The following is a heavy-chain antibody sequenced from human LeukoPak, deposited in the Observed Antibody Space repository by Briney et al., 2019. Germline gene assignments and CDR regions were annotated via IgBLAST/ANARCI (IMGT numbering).Heavy chain of an antibody. Sequence: TGGSPRLSCAASGFTFSDYYMSWIRQAPGKGLEWVSYISSSGRTIYYADSVKGRFTISRDNAKNSLYLQMNSLRAEDTAVYYCARAGGTDGSYRYLVDVWGKGTTVTVSS. J-gene: IGHJ6*04. CDR2: ISSSGRTI. CDR3: ARAGGTDGSYRYLVDV. V-gene: IGHV3-11*04. D-gene: IGHD3-16*02. CDR1: GFTFSDYY.